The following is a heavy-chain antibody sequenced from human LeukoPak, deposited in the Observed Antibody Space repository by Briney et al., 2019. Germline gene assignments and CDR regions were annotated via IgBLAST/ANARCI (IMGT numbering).Heavy chain of an antibody. Sequence: PGGSLRLSCAASGFIFSSYGMHWVRQAPGKGLEGVAVIWYDGSNKCYADSVKGRFTISRDNSKNTLYLQMNSLRAEDTAVYYCAGDYGEYYYGMDVWGQGTTVTVSS. CDR3: AGDYGEYYYGMDV. D-gene: IGHD4-17*01. CDR2: IWYDGSNK. V-gene: IGHV3-33*01. CDR1: GFIFSSYG. J-gene: IGHJ6*02.